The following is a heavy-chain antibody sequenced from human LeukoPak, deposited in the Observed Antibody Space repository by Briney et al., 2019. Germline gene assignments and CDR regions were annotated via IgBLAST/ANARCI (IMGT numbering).Heavy chain of an antibody. CDR2: INSDGSNT. J-gene: IGHJ6*02. V-gene: IGHV3-74*01. CDR3: AGEALGDGMDV. Sequence: GGSLRLSCAASAFTFSSYWMHWVRQAPGKGLVWVSRINSDGSNTRYADSVKGRFTISRDNAKNTLYLQMNSLRAEDTAVYYCAGEALGDGMDVWGQGTTVTVSS. CDR1: AFTFSSYW.